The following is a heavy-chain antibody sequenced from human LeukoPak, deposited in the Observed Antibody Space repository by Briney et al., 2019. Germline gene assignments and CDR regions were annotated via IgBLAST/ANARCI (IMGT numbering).Heavy chain of an antibody. Sequence: ASVKASCKTSGYSFTGYFIYWVRQAPGQGLEWMGWINPNSGDTNFAQHLQGRVTMTRDTSITTVYMELTGLRYDDTGVYYCARDLNYYSSGAPLDYWGQGTLVTVSS. V-gene: IGHV1-2*02. CDR1: GYSFTGYF. J-gene: IGHJ4*02. CDR2: INPNSGDT. D-gene: IGHD3-10*01. CDR3: ARDLNYYSSGAPLDY.